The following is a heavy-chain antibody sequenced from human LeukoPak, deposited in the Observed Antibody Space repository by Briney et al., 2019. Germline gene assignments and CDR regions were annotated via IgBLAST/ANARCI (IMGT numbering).Heavy chain of an antibody. D-gene: IGHD1-26*01. V-gene: IGHV3-74*01. J-gene: IGHJ4*02. Sequence: AGGSLRPSCPASGFTFSSYWMDWVRHAPGKGLVWLSGINNDGSGTTYADSVKGRFTISRDNAKNMLYLQMNSLRAEDTAMYYCVRERSGSDYYVDYWGQGTLVTVSA. CDR1: GFTFSSYW. CDR2: INNDGSGT. CDR3: VRERSGSDYYVDY.